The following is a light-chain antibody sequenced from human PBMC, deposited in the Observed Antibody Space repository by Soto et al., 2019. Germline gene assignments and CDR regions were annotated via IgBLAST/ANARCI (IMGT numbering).Light chain of an antibody. Sequence: QSVLTQPASVSGSPGQSITISCTGTSSDVGTYNRVSWYQQPPGTAPKLIIYEVRNRPSGVSNRFSGSKSGNTAYLTISGLQAEDEADYFCNSYTTSYTYAFGTGTKVTVL. V-gene: IGLV2-14*01. CDR2: EVR. CDR1: SSDVGTYNR. J-gene: IGLJ1*01. CDR3: NSYTTSYTYA.